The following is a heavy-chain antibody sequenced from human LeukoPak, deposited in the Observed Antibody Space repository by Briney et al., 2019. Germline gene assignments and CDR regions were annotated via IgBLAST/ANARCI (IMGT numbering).Heavy chain of an antibody. J-gene: IGHJ4*02. CDR1: GFTFSSYA. CDR2: ISYDGSNK. CDR3: AREYRPTHLDY. D-gene: IGHD3-16*02. V-gene: IGHV3-30-3*01. Sequence: GRSLRLSCAASGFTFSSYAMHWVRQAPGKGLEWVAVISYDGSNKYYADSVKGRFTISRDNSKNTLYLQMNSLRAEDTAVYYCAREYRPTHLDYWGQGTLATVSS.